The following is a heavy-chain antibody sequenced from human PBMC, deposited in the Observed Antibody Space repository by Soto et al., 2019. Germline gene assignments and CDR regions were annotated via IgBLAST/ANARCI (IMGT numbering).Heavy chain of an antibody. V-gene: IGHV3-66*01. D-gene: IGHD4-4*01. CDR3: ARDLAMTTVTTGDP. J-gene: IGHJ5*02. CDR2: IYSGGST. CDR1: GFTVSSNY. Sequence: PGGSLRLSCSASGFTVSSNYMSWVRQAPGKGLEWVSVIYSGGSTYYADSVKGRFTISRDNSKNTLYLQMNSLRAEDTAVYYCARDLAMTTVTTGDPWGQGTLVTVSS.